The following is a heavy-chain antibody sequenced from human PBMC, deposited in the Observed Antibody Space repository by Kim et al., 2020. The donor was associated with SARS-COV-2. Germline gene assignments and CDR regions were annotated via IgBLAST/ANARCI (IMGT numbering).Heavy chain of an antibody. CDR2: IYTSGST. CDR1: GGSISSYY. V-gene: IGHV4-4*07. J-gene: IGHJ5*02. D-gene: IGHD2-15*01. Sequence: SETLSLTCTVSGGSISSYYWSWIRQPAGKGLEWIGRIYTSGSTNYNPSLKSRVTMSVDTSKNQFSLKLSSVTAADTAVYYCARASLGYCSGGRCYSGFDPWGQGTLVTVSS. CDR3: ARASLGYCSGGRCYSGFDP.